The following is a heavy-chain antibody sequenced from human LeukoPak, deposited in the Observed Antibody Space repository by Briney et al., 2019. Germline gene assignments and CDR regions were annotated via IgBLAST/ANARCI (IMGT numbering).Heavy chain of an antibody. CDR2: INWNGTST. Sequence: PGGSLRLSCAASGFTFDDYGMSWVRQAPGKGLEWVSGINWNGTSTGYADSVKGRFTISRDNAKNSLYLQMNSLRAEDTALYYCARGVPVAYYDFWSGPGNYYFDYWGQGTLVTVSS. D-gene: IGHD3-3*01. CDR1: GFTFDDYG. J-gene: IGHJ4*02. V-gene: IGHV3-20*04. CDR3: ARGVPVAYYDFWSGPGNYYFDY.